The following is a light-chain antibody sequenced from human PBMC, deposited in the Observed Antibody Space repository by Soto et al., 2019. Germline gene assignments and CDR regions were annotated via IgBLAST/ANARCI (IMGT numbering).Light chain of an antibody. CDR3: QQYNNWPPIT. CDR2: GAF. Sequence: ETVMTQSPDTLSLSPGERATLSCRASQSVSTNLAWYQQKPGQAPRLLIYGAFIRATGVADRFSGSGSGTEFTLTISSLQSEDFAVYYCQQYNNWPPITFGQGTRLEIK. V-gene: IGKV3-15*01. CDR1: QSVSTN. J-gene: IGKJ5*01.